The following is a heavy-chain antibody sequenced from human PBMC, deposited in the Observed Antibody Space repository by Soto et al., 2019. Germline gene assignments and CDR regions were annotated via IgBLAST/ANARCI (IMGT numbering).Heavy chain of an antibody. CDR2: IIPILGIA. CDR3: ARSMHYDFWSGYENWFDP. D-gene: IGHD3-3*01. J-gene: IGHJ5*02. V-gene: IGHV1-69*02. CDR1: GGTFSSYT. Sequence: GASVKVSCKASGGTFSSYTISWVRQAPGQGLEWMGRIIPILGIANYAQKFQGRVTITADKSTSTAYMELSSLRSEDTAVYYCARSMHYDFWSGYENWFDPWGQGTLVTVSS.